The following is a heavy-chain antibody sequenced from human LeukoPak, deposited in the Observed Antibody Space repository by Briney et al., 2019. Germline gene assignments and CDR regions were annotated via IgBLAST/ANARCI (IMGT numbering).Heavy chain of an antibody. V-gene: IGHV1-69*04. Sequence: SVKVSCKASGGTFSSYTISWVRQAPGQGLELMGRIIPILGIANYAQKFQDRVTITADKSTSTAYMELSSLRSEDTAVYYCAREYYYDSSGPNWFDPWGQGTLVTVSS. CDR1: GGTFSSYT. D-gene: IGHD3-22*01. CDR2: IIPILGIA. CDR3: AREYYYDSSGPNWFDP. J-gene: IGHJ5*02.